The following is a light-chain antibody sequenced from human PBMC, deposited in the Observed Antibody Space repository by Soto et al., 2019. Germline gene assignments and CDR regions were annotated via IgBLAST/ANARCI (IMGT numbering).Light chain of an antibody. CDR2: DAF. V-gene: IGKV1-33*01. CDR1: QDIKNY. CDR3: QQYDRLLPT. J-gene: IGKJ4*01. Sequence: DIQMTQSPSSLSAFVGDSITITCQASQDIKNYLNWYQHKPGKAPKLLIYDAFKSDTGLTSRFSGSGSGTDFTFTINHPQPEDIATYFCQQYDRLLPTFGGGTRV.